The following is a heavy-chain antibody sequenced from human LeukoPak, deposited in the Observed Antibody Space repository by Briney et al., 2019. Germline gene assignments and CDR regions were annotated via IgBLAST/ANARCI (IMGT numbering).Heavy chain of an antibody. CDR3: ARDSGSGSYYGHYGMDV. Sequence: PSETLSLTCTVSGGSVSSGSYYWSWIRQPPGKGLEWIGYIYYSGSTNYNPSLKSRVTISVDTSKNQFSLKLSSVTAADTAVYYCARDSGSGSYYGHYGMDVWGQGTTVTVSS. J-gene: IGHJ6*02. V-gene: IGHV4-61*01. CDR1: GGSVSSGSYY. CDR2: IYYSGST. D-gene: IGHD3-10*01.